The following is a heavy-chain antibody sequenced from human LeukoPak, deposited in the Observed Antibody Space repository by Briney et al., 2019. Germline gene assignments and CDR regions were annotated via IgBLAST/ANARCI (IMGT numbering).Heavy chain of an antibody. J-gene: IGHJ3*02. CDR3: ARHTYDSLTGSEDAFDI. CDR2: INQNESEK. CDR1: GFTFSSSR. D-gene: IGHD3-9*01. V-gene: IGHV3-7*01. Sequence: PGGSLRLSCAASGFTFSSSRMSWVRQAPGKGLEWVANINQNESEKYYVDSVKGRFTISRDNAKNSLFLQMNSLRAEGTAVYYCARHTYDSLTGSEDAFDIWGQGTMVTISS.